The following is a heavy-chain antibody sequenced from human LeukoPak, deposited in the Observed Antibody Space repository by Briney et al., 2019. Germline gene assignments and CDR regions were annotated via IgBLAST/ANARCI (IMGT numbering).Heavy chain of an antibody. CDR2: INPHSGGT. D-gene: IGHD3-10*01. Sequence: ASVKVSCKSSGYTFTGYYIHWVRQAPGQGPKWMGWINPHSGGTNYAQKFQGRVTMTRDTSISTAYMELSSLRSDDTAMYYCARDLLMYYSGSGESTWGQGTQVTVSS. V-gene: IGHV1-2*02. CDR3: ARDLLMYYSGSGEST. J-gene: IGHJ5*02. CDR1: GYTFTGYY.